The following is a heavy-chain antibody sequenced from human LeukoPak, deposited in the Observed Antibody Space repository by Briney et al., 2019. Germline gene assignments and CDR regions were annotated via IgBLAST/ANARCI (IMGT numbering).Heavy chain of an antibody. CDR2: ISSSGSTI. J-gene: IGHJ4*02. CDR1: GFTFSDYY. CDR3: AKIPTRTPMVRGVPIDY. Sequence: PGGSLRLSCAASGFTFSDYYMSWIRQAPGKGLEWVSYISSSGSTIYYADSVKGRFTISRDNAKNSLYLQMNSLRAEDTAVYYCAKIPTRTPMVRGVPIDYWGQGTLVTVSS. D-gene: IGHD3-10*01. V-gene: IGHV3-11*01.